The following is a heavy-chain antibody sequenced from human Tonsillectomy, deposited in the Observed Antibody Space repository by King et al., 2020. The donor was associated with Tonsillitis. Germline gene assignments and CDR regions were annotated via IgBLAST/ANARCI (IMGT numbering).Heavy chain of an antibody. CDR2: ISRSRRYI. D-gene: IGHD2-2*02. J-gene: IGHJ6*01. CDR1: GFAFASYN. Sequence: GGGGGGAGGGLRPPGAAPGFAFASYNRDGGRPAPGKGLEGVSSISRSRRYIYYPDPGKGRFTIPRDNAKNSLYLQMHSLRVEDTAVYYCARDELLYYDGMGVWGQGTTGSVSS. V-gene: IGHV3-21*01. CDR3: ARDELLYYDGMGV.